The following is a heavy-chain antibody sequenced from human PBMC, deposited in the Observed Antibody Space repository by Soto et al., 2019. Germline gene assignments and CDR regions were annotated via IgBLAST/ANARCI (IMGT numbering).Heavy chain of an antibody. J-gene: IGHJ5*02. CDR3: ARHYSSSSTWFDP. Sequence: SETLSLTCAVSDYAISSGYYWGWIRQPPGKGLEWIGSIYHSGNTHYNPSLRSRVTISVYTSKNQFSLKLTSVTAADTAVYYCARHYSSSSTWFDPWGQGTLVTVSS. V-gene: IGHV4-38-2*01. CDR1: DYAISSGYY. D-gene: IGHD6-13*01. CDR2: IYHSGNT.